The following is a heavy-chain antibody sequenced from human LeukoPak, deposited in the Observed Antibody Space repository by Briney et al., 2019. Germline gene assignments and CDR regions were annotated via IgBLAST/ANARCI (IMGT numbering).Heavy chain of an antibody. CDR2: ISYDGSNK. CDR3: ARDTRGSYNYYYYMDV. D-gene: IGHD1-26*01. Sequence: GSLRLSCAASGFTFSNYPMHWVRQAPGKGLEWVAVISYDGSNKFYADSVKGRFTISRDNSNNTLYLQMNSLRGDDTAVYYCARDTRGSYNYYYYMDVWGKGTTVTVSS. V-gene: IGHV3-30*04. J-gene: IGHJ6*03. CDR1: GFTFSNYP.